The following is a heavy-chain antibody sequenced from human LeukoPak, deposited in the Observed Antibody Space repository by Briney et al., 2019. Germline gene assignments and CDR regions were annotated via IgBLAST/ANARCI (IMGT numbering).Heavy chain of an antibody. CDR2: IYYSGRT. Sequence: PSETLSLTCTVSGGSISSSSYYWGWIRQPPGEGLEWIGSIYYSGRTYYNPSLKSRVTISVDTSKNQFSLKLSSVTAADTAVYYCARHRGYYGSGSYYDYWGQGTLVTVSS. CDR3: ARHRGYYGSGSYYDY. CDR1: GGSISSSSYY. D-gene: IGHD3-10*01. J-gene: IGHJ4*02. V-gene: IGHV4-39*01.